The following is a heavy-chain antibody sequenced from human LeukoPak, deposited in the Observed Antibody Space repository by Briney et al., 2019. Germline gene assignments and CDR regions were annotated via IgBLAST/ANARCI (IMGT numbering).Heavy chain of an antibody. J-gene: IGHJ4*02. V-gene: IGHV4-39*07. CDR1: GGSISSYY. D-gene: IGHD3-16*01. CDR3: ARVKYYYVYDY. CDR2: IYYSGST. Sequence: SETLSLTCTVSGGSISSYYWGWIRQPPGKGLEWIGSIYYSGSTYYNPSLKSRVTISVDTSKNQFSLKLSSVTAADTAVYYCARVKYYYVYDYWGQGTLVTVPS.